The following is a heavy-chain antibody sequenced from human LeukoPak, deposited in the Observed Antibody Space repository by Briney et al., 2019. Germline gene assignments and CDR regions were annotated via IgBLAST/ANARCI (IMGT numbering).Heavy chain of an antibody. CDR3: AKGFYSSGWYFDY. CDR1: GFTFSSYA. Sequence: GGSLRLSCAASGFTFSSYAMSWVRKAPGKGLEWVSTILRSGGSTYYADSEKGRFTISRDNSKNTLYLQMNSLRAEDTAIYYCAKGFYSSGWYFDYWGQGTLVTVSS. CDR2: ILRSGGST. V-gene: IGHV3-23*01. D-gene: IGHD6-19*01. J-gene: IGHJ4*02.